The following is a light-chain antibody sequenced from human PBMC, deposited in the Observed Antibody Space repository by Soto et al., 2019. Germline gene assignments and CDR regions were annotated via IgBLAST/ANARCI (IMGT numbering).Light chain of an antibody. CDR3: CSYAGSSTFV. CDR1: SNDVGDYNY. V-gene: IGLV2-11*01. CDR2: DVS. J-gene: IGLJ1*01. Sequence: QSALTQPRSVSGSPGQSVTISCTGTSNDVGDYNYVSWYQQHPDKAPKLMIYDVSKRPSGVPDRFSGSKSGNTASLTISGLQAEDEADYFCCSYAGSSTFVFGTGTKLTV.